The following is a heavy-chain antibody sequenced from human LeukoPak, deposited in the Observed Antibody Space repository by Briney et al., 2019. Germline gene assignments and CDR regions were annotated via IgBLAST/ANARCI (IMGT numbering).Heavy chain of an antibody. J-gene: IGHJ1*01. Sequence: PGGSLRLSCAASGFTFSNFAMSWIRQPPGKGLEWIGYIYYSGDTNYNPSLKSRVTISVDTSKNQFSLKLSSVTAADTAVYYCARGEGRFGSYLFQHWGQGTLVTVSS. D-gene: IGHD1-26*01. CDR3: ARGEGRFGSYLFQH. V-gene: IGHV4-59*01. CDR2: IYYSGDT. CDR1: GFTFSNFA.